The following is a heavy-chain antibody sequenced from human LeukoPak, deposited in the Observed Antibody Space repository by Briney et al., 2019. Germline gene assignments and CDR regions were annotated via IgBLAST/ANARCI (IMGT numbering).Heavy chain of an antibody. CDR3: ARGPYGSGSYY. V-gene: IGHV4-30-4*01. J-gene: IGHJ4*02. D-gene: IGHD3-10*01. CDR2: IYYSGTT. Sequence: SETLSLTCTVSGGAISSGDYYWSWIRQPPGKGLEWIGYIYYSGTTYYNPSLKSRVTISVDTSKNQFSLKLTSVTAADTAVYYCARGPYGSGSYYWGQGTLVTVSS. CDR1: GGAISSGDYY.